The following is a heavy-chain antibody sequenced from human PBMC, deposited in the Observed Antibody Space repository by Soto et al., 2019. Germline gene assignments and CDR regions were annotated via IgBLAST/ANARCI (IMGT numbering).Heavy chain of an antibody. CDR2: TYYRSKWYN. Sequence: SQTLSLTCAISGDSVSSNSAAWNWIRQSPSRGLEWLGRTYYRSKWYNDYAVSVKSRITINPDTSKNQFSLQLNSVTPEDTAVYYCARSTHSGGVHYYDGMDVWGKGTTVTVSS. CDR1: GDSVSSNSAA. D-gene: IGHD3-16*01. CDR3: ARSTHSGGVHYYDGMDV. J-gene: IGHJ6*04. V-gene: IGHV6-1*01.